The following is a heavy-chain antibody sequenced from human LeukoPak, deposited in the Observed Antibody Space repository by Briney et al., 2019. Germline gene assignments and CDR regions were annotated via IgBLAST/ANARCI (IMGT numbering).Heavy chain of an antibody. Sequence: ASVKVSCKASGGTFSSYAISWVRQAPGQGLEWMGGIIPIFGTANYAQKFQGRVTITADESTSTAYMELSSLRSEDTAVYYCARVRGHYDFWSGYYWDYFDYWGQGTLVTASS. V-gene: IGHV1-69*01. CDR2: IIPIFGTA. J-gene: IGHJ4*02. CDR3: ARVRGHYDFWSGYYWDYFDY. D-gene: IGHD3-3*01. CDR1: GGTFSSYA.